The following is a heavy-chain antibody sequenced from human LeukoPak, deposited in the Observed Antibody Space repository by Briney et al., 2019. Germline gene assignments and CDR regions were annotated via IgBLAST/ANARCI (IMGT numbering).Heavy chain of an antibody. V-gene: IGHV4-59*01. CDR1: GGSSGTYY. CDR2: IDYSGTT. CDR3: ARAYGDYAAYWYFTL. J-gene: IGHJ2*01. Sequence: LETLSLTCTVSGGSSGTYYWNWIRQPPGKGLEWIGYIDYSGTTSYNPSLKSRLSISLDTSQSQLSLRLTSVTTADTAVYYCARAYGDYAAYWYFTLWGRGTLVTVSS. D-gene: IGHD4/OR15-4a*01.